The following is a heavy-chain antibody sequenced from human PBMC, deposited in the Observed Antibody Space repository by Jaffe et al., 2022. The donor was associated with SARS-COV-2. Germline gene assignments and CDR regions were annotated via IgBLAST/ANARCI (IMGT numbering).Heavy chain of an antibody. CDR1: GFTFSSYW. CDR2: IKQDGSEK. D-gene: IGHD3-3*01. J-gene: IGHJ3*02. CDR3: AGGGGITIFGVVILGDAFDI. V-gene: IGHV3-7*01. Sequence: EVQLVESGGGLVQPGGSLRLSCAASGFTFSSYWMSWVRQAPGKGLEWVANIKQDGSEKYYVDSVKGRFTISRDNAKNSLYLQMNSLRAEDTAVYYCAGGGGITIFGVVILGDAFDIWGQGTMVTVSS.